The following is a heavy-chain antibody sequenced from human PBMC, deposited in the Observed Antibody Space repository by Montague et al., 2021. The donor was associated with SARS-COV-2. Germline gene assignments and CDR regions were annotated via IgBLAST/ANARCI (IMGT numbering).Heavy chain of an antibody. V-gene: IGHV4-59*01. CDR3: VRDHPYGGPRGAYDI. Sequence: SETLSLTCTVPGASITGYYWSWLRRSPGKGLEWIAYIYDGGAVNYNPSLGSRVTISTDTSKNQLSLKVNSVTAADTAVYYCVRDHPYGGPRGAYDIWGQGTVVTVSS. CDR1: GASITGYY. CDR2: IYDGGAV. J-gene: IGHJ3*02. D-gene: IGHD4-23*01.